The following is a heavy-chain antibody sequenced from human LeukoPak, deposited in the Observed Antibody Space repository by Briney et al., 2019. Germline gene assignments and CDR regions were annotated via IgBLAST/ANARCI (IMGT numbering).Heavy chain of an antibody. J-gene: IGHJ4*02. CDR1: GGSISSYY. V-gene: IGHV4-4*07. D-gene: IGHD3-22*01. Sequence: PSETLSLTCTVSGGSISSYYWSWIRQPAGKGLEWIGRIYTSGSTNYNPSLKSRVTMSVDTSQNQFSLKLSSVTAADTAVYYCARAGYYYDGSGYYYADYWGQGTLVTVSS. CDR3: ARAGYYYDGSGYYYADY. CDR2: IYTSGST.